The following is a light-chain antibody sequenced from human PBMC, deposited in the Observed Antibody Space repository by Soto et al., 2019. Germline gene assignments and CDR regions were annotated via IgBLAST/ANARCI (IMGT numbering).Light chain of an antibody. V-gene: IGKV1-5*03. J-gene: IGKJ2*01. CDR3: QQCNSYLYT. CDR1: QNIGSW. CDR2: KAS. Sequence: DIQMTQSPSTLSASVGDRVTITCRASQNIGSWLAWYQLKPGKAPKLLIYKASILESGVPSRFSGSGSATEFTLTISRLQPDDSETYYCQQCNSYLYTFGQGTKVDI.